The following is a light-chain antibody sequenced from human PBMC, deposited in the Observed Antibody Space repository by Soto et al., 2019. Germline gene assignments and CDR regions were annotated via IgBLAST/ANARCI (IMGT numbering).Light chain of an antibody. Sequence: EIVLTQSPGILSLSPGERATLSCRASQTVRGNYLAWYQQKPGQSPRLLIYGSSDRPTGIPDRFSGSGSGTDFTLTINRVEPEDFAVYYCQQYGSSPPYTFGQGTTLEI. J-gene: IGKJ2*01. CDR2: GSS. V-gene: IGKV3-20*01. CDR1: QTVRGNY. CDR3: QQYGSSPPYT.